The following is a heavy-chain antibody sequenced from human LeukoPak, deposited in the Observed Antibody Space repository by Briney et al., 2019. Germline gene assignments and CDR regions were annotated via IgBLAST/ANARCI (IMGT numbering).Heavy chain of an antibody. CDR3: ARSLRITMIVVVGY. J-gene: IGHJ4*02. V-gene: IGHV3-23*01. D-gene: IGHD3-22*01. CDR1: GFTFSSYA. CDR2: ISGSGGST. Sequence: GGSLRLSCAASGFTFSSYAMSWVRQAPGKGLEWVSAISGSGGSTYYADSVKGRFTISRDNSKNTLYLQMNSLRAEDTAVYYCARSLRITMIVVVGYWGQGTLVTVSS.